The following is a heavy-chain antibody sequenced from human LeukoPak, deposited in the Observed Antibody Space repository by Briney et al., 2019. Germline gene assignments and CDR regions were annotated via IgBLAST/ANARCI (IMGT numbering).Heavy chain of an antibody. J-gene: IGHJ6*03. CDR2: INPNSGGT. CDR1: GYTFTGYY. V-gene: IGHV1-2*02. Sequence: ASVKVSCKASGYTFTGYYMHWVRQAPGQGLEWMGWINPNSGGTNYAQKFQGRVTMTRDTSTSTVYMELSSLRSEDTAVYYCARGAYSGYDSVPYYYYYMDVWGKGTTVTVSS. D-gene: IGHD5-12*01. CDR3: ARGAYSGYDSVPYYYYYMDV.